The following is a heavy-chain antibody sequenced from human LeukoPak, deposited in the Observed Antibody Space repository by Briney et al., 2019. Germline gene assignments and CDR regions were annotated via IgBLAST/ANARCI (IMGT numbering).Heavy chain of an antibody. Sequence: GGSLRLSCAAPGFTFDDYAMHWVRQAPGKGLEWVSLISGDGGSTYYADSVKGRFTISRDNSKNSLYLQMNSLRTEDTALYYCAKGSTDIVVVPAAMYYYYYGMDVWGQGTTVTVSS. D-gene: IGHD2-2*01. CDR2: ISGDGGST. V-gene: IGHV3-43*02. CDR1: GFTFDDYA. J-gene: IGHJ6*02. CDR3: AKGSTDIVVVPAAMYYYYYGMDV.